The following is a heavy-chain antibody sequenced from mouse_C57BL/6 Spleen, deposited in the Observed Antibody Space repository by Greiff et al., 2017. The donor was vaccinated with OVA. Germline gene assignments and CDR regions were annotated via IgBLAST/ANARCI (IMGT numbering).Heavy chain of an antibody. CDR3: ARHTTTAFDY. V-gene: IGHV5-6*01. Sequence: EVKLQESGGDLVKPGGSLKLSCAASGFTFSSYGMSWVRQTPDKRLEWVATISSGGSYTYYPDSVKGRFTISRDNAKNTLYLQMSSLKSEDTAMYYCARHTTTAFDYWGQGTTLTVSS. J-gene: IGHJ2*01. CDR1: GFTFSSYG. D-gene: IGHD1-2*01. CDR2: ISSGGSYT.